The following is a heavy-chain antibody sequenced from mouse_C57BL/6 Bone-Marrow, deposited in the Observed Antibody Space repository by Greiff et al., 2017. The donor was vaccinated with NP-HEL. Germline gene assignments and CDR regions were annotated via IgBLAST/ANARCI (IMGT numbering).Heavy chain of an antibody. V-gene: IGHV6-6*01. CDR1: GFTFSDAW. Sequence: EVKLMESGGGLVQPGGSMKLSCAASGFTFSDAWMDWVRQSPEKGLEWVAEIRNKANNHATYYAESVKGRFTISRDDSKSSVYLQMNSLRAEDTGIYYCTRHSLLRSYYYAMDYWGQGTSVTVSS. J-gene: IGHJ4*01. CDR2: IRNKANNHAT. D-gene: IGHD1-2*01. CDR3: TRHSLLRSYYYAMDY.